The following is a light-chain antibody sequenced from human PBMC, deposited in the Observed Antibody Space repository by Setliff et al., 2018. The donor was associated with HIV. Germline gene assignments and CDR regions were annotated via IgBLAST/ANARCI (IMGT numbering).Light chain of an antibody. V-gene: IGLV2-14*03. CDR3: LSYTNNSTVV. CDR2: DV. CDR1: SSDVGGYDY. J-gene: IGLJ2*01. Sequence: ALTQSASLSGSPGQSITISCTGTSSDVGGYDYVSWYQHHPGKAPKLMIYDVHRPSGVSNRFSGSKSGNTASLIISGLRPEDEADYYCLSYTNNSTVVVGGGTK.